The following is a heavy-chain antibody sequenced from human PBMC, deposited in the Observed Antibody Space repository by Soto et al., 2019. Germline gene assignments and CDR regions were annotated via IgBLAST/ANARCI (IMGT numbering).Heavy chain of an antibody. CDR2: IIPIFGTA. J-gene: IGHJ4*02. CDR1: GGTFSSYA. Sequence: SVKVSCKASGGTFSSYAMSWVRQAPGQGLEWMGGIIPIFGTANYAQKFQGRVTITADESTSTAYMELSSLRSEDTAVYYCARVAGYYYDSSGYSPFDYWGQGTLVTVSS. CDR3: ARVAGYYYDSSGYSPFDY. V-gene: IGHV1-69*13. D-gene: IGHD3-22*01.